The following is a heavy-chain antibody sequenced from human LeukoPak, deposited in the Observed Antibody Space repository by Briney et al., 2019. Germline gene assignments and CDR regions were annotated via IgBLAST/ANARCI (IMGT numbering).Heavy chain of an antibody. D-gene: IGHD3-10*01. CDR3: AKEGAYPIITYDS. CDR2: IKRDGNEK. CDR1: GFTFSSYW. V-gene: IGHV3-7*01. J-gene: IGHJ5*01. Sequence: GGSLRLSCAASGFTFSSYWMNWVRQAPGKGLEWVANIKRDGNEKNYVDSVRGRFSISRDNAKNSLYLQMDSLRAEDTAVYYCAKEGAYPIITYDSWGQGALVTVSS.